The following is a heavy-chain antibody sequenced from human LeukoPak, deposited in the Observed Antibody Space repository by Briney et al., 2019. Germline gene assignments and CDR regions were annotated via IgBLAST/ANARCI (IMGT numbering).Heavy chain of an antibody. V-gene: IGHV3-48*01. D-gene: IGHD5-12*01. J-gene: IGHJ4*02. CDR1: GFTFSAYA. CDR3: AKQGSGYDPDY. Sequence: GGSLRLSCAASGFTFSAYAMTWVRQAAGKGLECVSHITTGGSSIFYADSVKGRFTISRDNSKNTLYLQMNSLRAEDTAVYYCAKQGSGYDPDYWGQGTLVTVSS. CDR2: ITTGGSSI.